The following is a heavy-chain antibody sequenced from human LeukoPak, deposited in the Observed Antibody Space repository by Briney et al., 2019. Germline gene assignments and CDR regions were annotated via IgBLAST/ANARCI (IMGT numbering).Heavy chain of an antibody. CDR2: VSGSGDST. J-gene: IGHJ4*02. D-gene: IGHD5-12*01. V-gene: IGHV3-23*01. Sequence: PAGGSLRLSCAASGFTFSSYAMSWVRQAPGKGLEWVSAVSGSGDSTYYADSVKGRFTISRDNSKNTLYLQMNSLRAEDTAIYYCARRCGYGEHDYWAQGTLVTVSS. CDR3: ARRCGYGEHDY. CDR1: GFTFSSYA.